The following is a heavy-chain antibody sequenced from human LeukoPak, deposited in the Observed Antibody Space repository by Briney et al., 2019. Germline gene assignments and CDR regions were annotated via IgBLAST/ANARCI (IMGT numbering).Heavy chain of an antibody. CDR1: GGAPSSGGYS. CDR2: ISLSGST. Sequence: SQTLSLTCALSGGAPSSGGYSWSWIRQPPGNGLEWIGYISLSGSTYYNPSLNSRATISVDRSKNQFSLKLSSVTAADAALYYCARLRFAQGRYFDYWGRGTLVTVSS. D-gene: IGHD3-3*01. V-gene: IGHV4-30-2*01. CDR3: ARLRFAQGRYFDY. J-gene: IGHJ4*02.